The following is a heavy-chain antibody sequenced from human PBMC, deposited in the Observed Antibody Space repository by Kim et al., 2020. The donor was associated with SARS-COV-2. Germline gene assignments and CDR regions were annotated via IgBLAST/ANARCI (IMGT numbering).Heavy chain of an antibody. V-gene: IGHV4-61*01. CDR2: IYYSGST. CDR3: ARDSAAAGNDYYYYGMDA. D-gene: IGHD6-13*01. CDR1: GGSVSSGSHY. Sequence: SETLSLTCTVSGGSVSSGSHYWSWIRQPPGKGLEWIGHIYYSGSTNYNSSLQSRVTISVDTSKNQFSLKLRSVTAADTAVYYCARDSAAAGNDYYYYGMDAWGQGAPVTVSS. J-gene: IGHJ6*02.